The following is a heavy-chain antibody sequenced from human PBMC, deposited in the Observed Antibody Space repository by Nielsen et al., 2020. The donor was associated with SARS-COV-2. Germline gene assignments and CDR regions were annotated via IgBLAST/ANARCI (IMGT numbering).Heavy chain of an antibody. V-gene: IGHV3-53*01. CDR3: ARDLGHSGYDLYDY. CDR2: IHSGGST. CDR1: GFTFSTYE. D-gene: IGHD5-12*01. J-gene: IGHJ4*02. Sequence: GGSLRLSCAASGFTFSTYEMNWVRQAPGKGLEWVSLIHSGGSTNYADSVKGRFTISRDNAKNTLYLQMNSLRAEDTAVYYCARDLGHSGYDLYDYWGQGTLVTVSS.